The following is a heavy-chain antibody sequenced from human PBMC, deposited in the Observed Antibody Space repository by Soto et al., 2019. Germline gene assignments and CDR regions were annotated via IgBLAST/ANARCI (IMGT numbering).Heavy chain of an antibody. CDR1: GYTFTSYY. V-gene: IGHV1-46*03. CDR3: ATQYLANAFDI. J-gene: IGHJ3*02. D-gene: IGHD2-2*01. Sequence: ASVKVSCKASGYTFTSYYMHWVRQAPGQGLEWMGIINPSGGSTSYAQKFQGRVTMTRDASTSTVYMELSSLRSEDTAVYYCATQYLANAFDIWGQGTMVTVSS. CDR2: INPSGGST.